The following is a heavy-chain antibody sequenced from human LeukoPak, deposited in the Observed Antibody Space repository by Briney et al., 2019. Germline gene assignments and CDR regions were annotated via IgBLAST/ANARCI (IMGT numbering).Heavy chain of an antibody. Sequence: SETLSLTCTVSGGSISSYYWSWIRQPPGKGLEWIGYIYYSGSTNYNPSLKSRVTISVDTSKNQFSLKLSSVTAADTAVYYCARKLVGQYYYGSGSWFDPWGQGTLVTVSS. CDR3: ARKLVGQYYYGSGSWFDP. CDR1: GGSISSYY. V-gene: IGHV4-59*01. D-gene: IGHD3-10*01. J-gene: IGHJ5*02. CDR2: IYYSGST.